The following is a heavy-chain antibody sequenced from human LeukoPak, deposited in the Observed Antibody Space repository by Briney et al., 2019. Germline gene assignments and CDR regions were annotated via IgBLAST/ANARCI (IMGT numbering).Heavy chain of an antibody. CDR3: AREDFWSGYYGPTDY. J-gene: IGHJ4*02. Sequence: PSETLSLTCTVSGYSISSGYYWGWIRQPPGKGLEWIGSIYHSGSTYYNPSLKSRVTISVDTSKNQFSLKLSSVTAADTAVYYCAREDFWSGYYGPTDYWGQGTLVTVSS. V-gene: IGHV4-38-2*02. D-gene: IGHD3-3*01. CDR1: GYSISSGYY. CDR2: IYHSGST.